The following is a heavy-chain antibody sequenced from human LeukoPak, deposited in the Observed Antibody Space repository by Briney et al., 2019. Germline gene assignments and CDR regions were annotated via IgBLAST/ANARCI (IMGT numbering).Heavy chain of an antibody. J-gene: IGHJ5*02. V-gene: IGHV1-69*05. CDR3: ARGVAATAYNWFDP. D-gene: IGHD2-15*01. CDR1: GGTFSSYA. CDR2: IIPIFGTA. Sequence: ASVTVSCKASGGTFSSYAISWVRQAPGQGLEWMGGIIPIFGTANYAQKFQGRVTITTDESTSTAYMELSSLRSEDTAVYYCARGVAATAYNWFDPWGQGTLVTVSS.